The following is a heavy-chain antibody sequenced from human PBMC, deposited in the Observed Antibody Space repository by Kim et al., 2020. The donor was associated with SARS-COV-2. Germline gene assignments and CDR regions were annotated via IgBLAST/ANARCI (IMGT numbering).Heavy chain of an antibody. CDR2: IIPIFGTA. CDR1: RGTFSSYA. CDR3: AGSVSIYGSGPNWFDP. Sequence: SVKVSCKASRGTFSSYAISWVRQAPGQGLEWMGGIIPIFGTANYAQKFQGRVTITADESTSTAYMELSSLRSEDTAVYYCAGSVSIYGSGPNWFDPWGQGTLVTVSS. V-gene: IGHV1-69*13. D-gene: IGHD3-10*01. J-gene: IGHJ5*02.